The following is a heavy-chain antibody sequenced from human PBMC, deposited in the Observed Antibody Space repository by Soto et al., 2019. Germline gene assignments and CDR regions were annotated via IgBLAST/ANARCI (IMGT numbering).Heavy chain of an antibody. V-gene: IGHV3-33*01. CDR2: IWYDGSNK. Sequence: QVQLVESGGGVVQPGRSLRLSCAASGFTFSSYGMHWVRQAPGKGLEWVAVIWYDGSNKYYADSVKGRFTISRDNSKNTLYLQSNSLRAEDTAVYYCARGWGGTDAFDIWGQGTMVTVSS. D-gene: IGHD2-15*01. CDR3: ARGWGGTDAFDI. J-gene: IGHJ3*02. CDR1: GFTFSSYG.